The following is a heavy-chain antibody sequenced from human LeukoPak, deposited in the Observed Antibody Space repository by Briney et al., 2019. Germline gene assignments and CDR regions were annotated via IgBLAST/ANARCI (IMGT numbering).Heavy chain of an antibody. CDR1: GFTVSSNY. Sequence: GGSLRLSCAASGFTVSSNYMSWVRQAPGKGLEWVSSISSSSSYIYYADSVKGRFTISRDNAKNSLYLQMNSLRAEDTAVYYCARGVAVAGTLGYYFDYWGQGTLVTVSS. CDR3: ARGVAVAGTLGYYFDY. CDR2: ISSSSSYI. J-gene: IGHJ4*02. V-gene: IGHV3-21*01. D-gene: IGHD6-19*01.